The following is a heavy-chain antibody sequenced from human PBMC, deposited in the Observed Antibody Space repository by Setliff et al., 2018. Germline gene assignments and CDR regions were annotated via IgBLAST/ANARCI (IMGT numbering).Heavy chain of an antibody. CDR1: GFTFSDYS. J-gene: IGHJ5*02. CDR2: ISSSSSTI. CDR3: ARAQFARFDP. V-gene: IGHV3-48*01. Sequence: PGGSLRLSCAASGFTFSDYSMNWVRQAPGKGLEWVSYISSSSSTIYYADSVKGRFSISRDNAKKSLFLQMNRLRAEDTAVYYCARAQFARFDPWGQGTRVTVSS.